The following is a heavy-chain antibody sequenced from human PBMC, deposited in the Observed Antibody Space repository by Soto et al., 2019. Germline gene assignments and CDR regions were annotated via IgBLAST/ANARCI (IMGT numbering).Heavy chain of an antibody. Sequence: QVQLVESGGGVVQPGRSLRLSCAASGFTFSSYAMHWVRQAPGKGLEWVAVISYDGSNKYYADSVKGRFTISRDNSKNPLYLQMNSLRAEDTAVYYCARDRYYGSGAWGGMDVWGQGTTVTVSS. J-gene: IGHJ6*02. CDR2: ISYDGSNK. V-gene: IGHV3-30-3*01. D-gene: IGHD3-10*01. CDR3: ARDRYYGSGAWGGMDV. CDR1: GFTFSSYA.